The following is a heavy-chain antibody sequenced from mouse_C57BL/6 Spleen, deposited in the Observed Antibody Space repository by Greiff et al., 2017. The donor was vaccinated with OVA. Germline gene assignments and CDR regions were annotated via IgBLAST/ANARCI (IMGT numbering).Heavy chain of an antibody. Sequence: VQLQQSGPELVKPGASVKISCKASGYTFTDYYMNWVKQSHGKSLEWIGDINPNNGGTSYNQKFKGKATLTVDKSSSTAYMELRSLTSEDSAVYYCARRRSRDSPGFAYWGKGTLVTVSA. D-gene: IGHD3-2*01. J-gene: IGHJ3*01. CDR2: INPNNGGT. CDR1: GYTFTDYY. CDR3: ARRRSRDSPGFAY. V-gene: IGHV1-26*01.